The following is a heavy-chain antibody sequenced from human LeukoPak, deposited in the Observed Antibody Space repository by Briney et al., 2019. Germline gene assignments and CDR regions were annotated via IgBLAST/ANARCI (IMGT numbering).Heavy chain of an antibody. Sequence: GGSLRLSCAASGFTVSSNYMSWVRQAPGKGLEWVSVIYSGGSTYYADSVKGRFTISRDNSKNTLYLQMNSLRAEDTAVYYCARGPDYDSSGLHVDYWGQGTLVTVSS. CDR2: IYSGGST. V-gene: IGHV3-66*01. D-gene: IGHD3-22*01. CDR1: GFTVSSNY. J-gene: IGHJ4*02. CDR3: ARGPDYDSSGLHVDY.